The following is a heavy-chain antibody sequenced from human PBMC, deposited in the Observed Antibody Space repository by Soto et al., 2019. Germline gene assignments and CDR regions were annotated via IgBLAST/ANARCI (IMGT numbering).Heavy chain of an antibody. V-gene: IGHV4-34*01. D-gene: IGHD5-18*01. J-gene: IGHJ4*02. CDR1: VGSFRGYY. CDR3: ARALGYTSGHLPIDY. Sequence: SETLSLTCAVYVGSFRGYYWTWIRQPPGKGLEWIGESNHSGSTNYNPSLKSRVTISVDTSRNQFSLKLSSVTAADTAIYYCARALGYTSGHLPIDYWGQGTLVTVSS. CDR2: SNHSGST.